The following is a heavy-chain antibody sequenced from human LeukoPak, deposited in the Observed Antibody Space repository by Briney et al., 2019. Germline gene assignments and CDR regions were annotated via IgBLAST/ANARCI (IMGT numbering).Heavy chain of an antibody. CDR3: VSFYETY. V-gene: IGHV3-74*01. CDR2: ISVDGSST. CDR1: GFTFSRFS. D-gene: IGHD2/OR15-2a*01. J-gene: IGHJ4*02. Sequence: GGSLRLSCAASGFTFSRFSMHWVRQVPGKGLVWVSRISVDGSSTNYADSVKGRFTISKDNAKNTVYLQMNSLRAEDTAVYYCVSFYETYWGRGTLVTVSS.